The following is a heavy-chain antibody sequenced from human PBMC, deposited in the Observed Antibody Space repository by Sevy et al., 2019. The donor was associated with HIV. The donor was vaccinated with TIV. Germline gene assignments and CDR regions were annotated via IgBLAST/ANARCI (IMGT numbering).Heavy chain of an antibody. V-gene: IGHV4-59*08. CDR1: GGSITSLH. Sequence: SETLSLTCTVSGGSITSLHWNWIRQPPGKGLEWIPNIYYNGHINYNPSLKSRVTLPLDTSKNQFSLRLSSVTAVDTAMYYCAGENAWGRGYSWGQGTLVTVSS. CDR3: AGENAWGRGYS. CDR2: IYYNGHI. D-gene: IGHD1-26*01. J-gene: IGHJ4*02.